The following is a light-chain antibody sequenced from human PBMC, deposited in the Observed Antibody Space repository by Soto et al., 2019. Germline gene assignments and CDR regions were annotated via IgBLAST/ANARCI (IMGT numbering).Light chain of an antibody. CDR3: QQRSNFLWP. CDR2: DTS. J-gene: IGKJ1*01. V-gene: IGKV3-11*01. CDR1: QSVSSY. Sequence: EIVLTQSPATLSLSPGERATLSCRASQSVSSYLAWYQQKPGQAPRLLMYDTSNRATGIPARFSGSGSGTDFTLTISSLEPEDFAVYYCQQRSNFLWPVGQGTKVEI.